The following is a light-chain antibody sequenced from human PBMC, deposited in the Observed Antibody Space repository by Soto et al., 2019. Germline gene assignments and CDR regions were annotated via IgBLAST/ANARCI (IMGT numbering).Light chain of an antibody. CDR3: QQSYIMSEGYT. J-gene: IGKJ2*01. CDR2: AAS. CDR1: QSISNH. Sequence: DIQVTQSPSSLSASAGDRVTITCRASQSISNHLNWYQQKPGKAPKLLIYAASSLQSGVPSRFSGSGSGTDFTLTITSLQPEDFATYYCQQSYIMSEGYTCGQGTKLEIK. V-gene: IGKV1-39*01.